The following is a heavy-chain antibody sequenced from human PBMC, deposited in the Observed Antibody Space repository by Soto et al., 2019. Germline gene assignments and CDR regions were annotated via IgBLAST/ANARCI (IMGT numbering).Heavy chain of an antibody. Sequence: QVQLVQSGAEVKRPGASVKISCRASGYTFVDYALHWVRQAPGQGLEWVGWMNLNTGNIKYSHNFEDRVSITRDRATSTAYMELRGLRSEDTAVYFCTREAIVAENWFDPWGQGTLVTVSS. J-gene: IGHJ5*02. CDR1: GYTFVDYA. V-gene: IGHV1-3*01. CDR3: TREAIVAENWFDP. D-gene: IGHD2-21*01. CDR2: MNLNTGNI.